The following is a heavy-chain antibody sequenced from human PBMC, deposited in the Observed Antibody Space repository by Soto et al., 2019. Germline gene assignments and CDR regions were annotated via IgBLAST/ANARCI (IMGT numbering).Heavy chain of an antibody. V-gene: IGHV3-21*01. CDR3: ASNPNDYGDYEGLFDY. J-gene: IGHJ4*02. D-gene: IGHD4-17*01. CDR2: ISSSSSYI. CDR1: GFTFSSYS. Sequence: GGSLRLSCAASGFTFSSYSMNWVRQAPGKGLEWVSSISSSSSYIYYADSVKGRFTISRDNAKNSLYLQMNSLRADDTAVYYCASNPNDYGDYEGLFDYWGQGTLVTVSS.